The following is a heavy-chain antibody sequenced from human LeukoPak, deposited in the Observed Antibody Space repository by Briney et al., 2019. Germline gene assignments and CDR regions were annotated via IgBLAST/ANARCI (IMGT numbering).Heavy chain of an antibody. Sequence: GGSLRLSCAASGFTFSNAWMSWVRQAPGKGLEWVGRIKSKTDGGTTDYAAPVKGRFTISRDDSKNTLYLQMNSLKTEDTAVYYCTTGQDRVIQLWSVHGPFDYWGQGTLVTVSS. D-gene: IGHD5-18*01. CDR2: IKSKTDGGTT. CDR1: GFTFSNAW. V-gene: IGHV3-15*01. J-gene: IGHJ4*02. CDR3: TTGQDRVIQLWSVHGPFDY.